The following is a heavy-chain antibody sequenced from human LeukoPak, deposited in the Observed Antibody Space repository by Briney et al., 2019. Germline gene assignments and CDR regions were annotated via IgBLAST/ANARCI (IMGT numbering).Heavy chain of an antibody. D-gene: IGHD3-10*01. CDR1: GYSISSGYY. J-gene: IGHJ6*03. V-gene: IGHV4-38-2*02. CDR3: ARGLRSTMVRGVIPFYYYYMDV. Sequence: SETLSLTCTVSGYSISSGYYWGWIRQPPGKGLEWIGRIYTSGSTNYNPSLKSRVTMSVDTSKNQFSLKLSSVTAADTAVYYCARGLRSTMVRGVIPFYYYYMDVWGKGTTVTISS. CDR2: IYTSGST.